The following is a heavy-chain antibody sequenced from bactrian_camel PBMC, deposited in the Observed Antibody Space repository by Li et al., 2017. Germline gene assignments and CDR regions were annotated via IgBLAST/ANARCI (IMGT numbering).Heavy chain of an antibody. CDR1: GSIDDSNC. CDR2: MSGDGST. D-gene: IGHD3*01. J-gene: IGHJ4*01. V-gene: IGHV3S53*01. Sequence: QLVESGGGSVQAGGSLRLSCQAFGSIDDSNCLVWFRQAPGNVCELVAVMSGDGSTEYTESVKGRFHISQDDAKKTVYLQMNSLQPDDAGVYYCAAEPKGSRRWVGYAWKCQGQGTQVTVS.